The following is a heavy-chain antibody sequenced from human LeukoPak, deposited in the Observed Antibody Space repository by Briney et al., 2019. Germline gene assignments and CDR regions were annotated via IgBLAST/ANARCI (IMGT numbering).Heavy chain of an antibody. CDR3: ARGGYAVVTARNYYYYYYMDV. CDR1: GGSISSYY. J-gene: IGHJ6*03. D-gene: IGHD2-21*02. Sequence: SETLSLTCTVSGGSISSYYWSWIRQPAGKGLEWIGRIYTSGSTNYNPSLKSRVTMSVDTSKNQFSLKLSPVTAADTAVYYCARGGYAVVTARNYYYYYYMDVWGKGTTVTISS. CDR2: IYTSGST. V-gene: IGHV4-4*07.